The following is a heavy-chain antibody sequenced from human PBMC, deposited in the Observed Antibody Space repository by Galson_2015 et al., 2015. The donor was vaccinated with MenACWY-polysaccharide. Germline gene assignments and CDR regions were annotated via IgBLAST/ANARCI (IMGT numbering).Heavy chain of an antibody. CDR1: GFTFNDFG. D-gene: IGHD6-19*01. J-gene: IGHJ3*02. V-gene: IGHV3-30*03. Sequence: SLRLSCAASGFTFNDFGMHWVRQAPGKGLEWVAVISNDGTVDYYADSVKGRFFISRDNSKNTVYLQMNSLRVEDTALFYCTREGQHISARQGPQVRRFALDIWGQGTRVTVSS. CDR3: TREGQHISARQGPQVRRFALDI. CDR2: ISNDGTVD.